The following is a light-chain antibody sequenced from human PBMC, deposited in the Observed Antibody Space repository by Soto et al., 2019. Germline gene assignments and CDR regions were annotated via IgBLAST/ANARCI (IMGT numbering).Light chain of an antibody. V-gene: IGKV4-1*01. CDR1: QSVLYSSNNKNY. Sequence: DIVMTQSPDSLAVSLGERASINCKSSQSVLYSSNNKNYLAWYQQKPGQPPKLLIYWASTRESGVPDRFIGSGSGTDFTLTISSLQAEDVAVYYCQQYYRTPWTFGQGTKVEIK. CDR2: WAS. CDR3: QQYYRTPWT. J-gene: IGKJ1*01.